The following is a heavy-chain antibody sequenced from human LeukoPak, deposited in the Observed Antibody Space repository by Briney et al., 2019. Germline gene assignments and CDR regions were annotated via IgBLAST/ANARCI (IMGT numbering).Heavy chain of an antibody. CDR2: IYYSGST. V-gene: IGHV4-39*01. CDR3: ASFYCSGGSCYQYYSYYYMDV. Sequence: SETLSLTCTVSGGSISSYYWGWIRQPPGKGLEWIGSIYYSGSTYSNPSLQSRVTISVDTSKNQFSLKLNSVTAADTAVYYCASFYCSGGSCYQYYSYYYMDVWGKGTTVTISS. D-gene: IGHD2-15*01. CDR1: GGSISSYY. J-gene: IGHJ6*03.